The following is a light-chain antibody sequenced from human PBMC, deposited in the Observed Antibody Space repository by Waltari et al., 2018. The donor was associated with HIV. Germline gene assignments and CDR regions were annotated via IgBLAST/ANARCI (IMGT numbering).Light chain of an antibody. J-gene: IGLJ3*02. CDR1: NIASKN. CDR3: QVWDSSTGV. V-gene: IGLV3-9*01. CDR2: RDN. Sequence: SYELTQPLSVSVALGQTARITCGGNNIASKNVHWYQQKPGQAPVLVIYRDNIRPSWIPERFSGSNSGNTAILSISRAQAEDEGDYYCQVWDSSTGVFGGGTNLTVL.